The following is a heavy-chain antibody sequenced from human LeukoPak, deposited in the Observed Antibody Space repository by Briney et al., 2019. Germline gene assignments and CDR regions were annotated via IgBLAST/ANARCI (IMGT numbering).Heavy chain of an antibody. CDR1: GGSMSSYY. V-gene: IGHV4-59*12. J-gene: IGHJ3*02. CDR3: AREGGAEAAAASDAFDI. CDR2: IYISGST. D-gene: IGHD6-13*01. Sequence: SETLSLTCSVSGGSMSSYYWSWIRQPPGNGLQWIGYIYISGSTNYNPSLESRVTISIDPSKNQFSLQLNSVTPEDTAVYYCAREGGAEAAAASDAFDIWGQGTMVTVSS.